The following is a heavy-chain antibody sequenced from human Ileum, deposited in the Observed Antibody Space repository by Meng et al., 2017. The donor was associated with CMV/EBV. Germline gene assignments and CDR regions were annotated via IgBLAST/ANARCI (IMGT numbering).Heavy chain of an antibody. Sequence: GSLRLSCAVYGGSFSGYYWSWIRQPPGKGLEWIGEINHSGSTNYNPSLKSRVTISVDTSKNQFSLKLSSVTAADTAVYYCARKALTGWFDPWGQGTLVTVSS. CDR3: ARKALTGWFDP. J-gene: IGHJ5*02. V-gene: IGHV4-34*01. CDR2: INHSGST. CDR1: GGSFSGYY.